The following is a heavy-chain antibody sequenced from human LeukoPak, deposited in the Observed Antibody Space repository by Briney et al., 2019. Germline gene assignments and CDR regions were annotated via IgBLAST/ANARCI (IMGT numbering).Heavy chain of an antibody. CDR1: GFTFSRYY. D-gene: IGHD6-13*01. V-gene: IGHV3-74*01. J-gene: IGHJ4*02. CDR2: INSDGSST. CDR3: TRVFVGDEYSSSGY. Sequence: GGSLRLSCAASGFTFSRYYMHWVRQAPGKGLVWVSHINSDGSSTTYADSVKGRFTISRDNAKNTLDLQMNSLKVEDTAVYYCTRVFVGDEYSSSGYWGQGTLVTVSS.